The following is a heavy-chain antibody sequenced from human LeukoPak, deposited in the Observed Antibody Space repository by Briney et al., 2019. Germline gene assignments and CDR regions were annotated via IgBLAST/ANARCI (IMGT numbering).Heavy chain of an antibody. D-gene: IGHD3-10*01. V-gene: IGHV3-23*01. Sequence: GGSLRLSCAASGFTFSSFGMTWVRQAPGKGLEWVSAISDNGGSIFYADSVKGRFTISRDNSKNSLYLQMNSLRAEDTAVYYCAKNSWITMVRGVRFHYFDYWGQGTLVTVSS. CDR1: GFTFSSFG. CDR2: ISDNGGSI. CDR3: AKNSWITMVRGVRFHYFDY. J-gene: IGHJ4*02.